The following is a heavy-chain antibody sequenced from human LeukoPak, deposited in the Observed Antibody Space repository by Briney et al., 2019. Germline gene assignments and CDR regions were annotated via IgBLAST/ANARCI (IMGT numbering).Heavy chain of an antibody. V-gene: IGHV4-39*01. J-gene: IGHJ1*01. CDR3: ARQVTLGSSWPEYFQH. CDR2: IFYSGST. CDR1: GGSISSRSYY. D-gene: IGHD6-13*01. Sequence: SETLSLTCTVSGGSISSRSYYWGWIRQPPGKGLEFIGSIFYSGSTYYNPSLKSRVTISVDTSKNQFSLNLSSVTAADTAIYFCARQVTLGSSWPEYFQHWGQGTLVTASS.